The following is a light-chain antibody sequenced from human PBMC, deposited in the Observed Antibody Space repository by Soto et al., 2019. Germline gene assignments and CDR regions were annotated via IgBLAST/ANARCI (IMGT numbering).Light chain of an antibody. CDR3: AAWDDSLNAVV. CDR1: NSNIGSNT. CDR2: NNN. J-gene: IGLJ2*01. V-gene: IGLV1-44*01. Sequence: QSVLTQPPSASGTPGQRVTISCSGSNSNIGSNTVNWYQQLPGTAPKLLIYNNNQRPSGVPDRFSGSKSGTSASLAISGLQSEDEADYYCAAWDDSLNAVVFGGGTKLTVL.